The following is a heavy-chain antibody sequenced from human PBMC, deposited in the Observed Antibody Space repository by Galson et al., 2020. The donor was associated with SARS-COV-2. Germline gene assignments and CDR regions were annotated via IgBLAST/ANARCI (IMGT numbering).Heavy chain of an antibody. CDR2: VSDTGSA. CDR1: RGSISGHY. J-gene: IGHJ4*02. CDR3: AKLAEGRRTSEDY. Sequence: ETSETLSLTCTVTRGSISGHYWSWIRQSPGKGLEWIGYVSDTGSANYNPSLKSRVTISFDTPMRRISLKVKFATAADTAVYYFAKLAEGRRTSEDYLGQGTLVTVSS. D-gene: IGHD3-3*02. V-gene: IGHV4-59*08.